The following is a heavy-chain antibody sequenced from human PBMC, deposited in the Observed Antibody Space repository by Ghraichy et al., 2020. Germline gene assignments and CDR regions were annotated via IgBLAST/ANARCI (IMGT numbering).Heavy chain of an antibody. Sequence: GSLRLSCAASGFTFSVFGMSWVRLAPGKGLEWVSGVSGSDGRTSYADSVKGRFTISRDNSKDTLYLQMDSLRVEDTAVYYCAKGRAVGATNPPSDYWGQGTQVTVSS. CDR2: VSGSDGRT. V-gene: IGHV3-23*01. J-gene: IGHJ4*02. D-gene: IGHD1-26*01. CDR1: GFTFSVFG. CDR3: AKGRAVGATNPPSDY.